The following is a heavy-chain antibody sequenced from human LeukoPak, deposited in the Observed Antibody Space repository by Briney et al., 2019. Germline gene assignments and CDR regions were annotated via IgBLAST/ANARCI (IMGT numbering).Heavy chain of an antibody. D-gene: IGHD6-13*01. CDR1: GFTFNTYA. J-gene: IGHJ6*04. Sequence: QTGGSLRLSCAASGFTFNTYAMSWDRQAPGKGLEWVSAISGSSGNTYYADSVKGRFTISRDNSKNTLYLQMNSLRAEDTAVYYCAKSTTRYTSSWYVGLGLDVWGKGTTVTISS. CDR3: AKSTTRYTSSWYVGLGLDV. CDR2: ISGSSGNT. V-gene: IGHV3-23*01.